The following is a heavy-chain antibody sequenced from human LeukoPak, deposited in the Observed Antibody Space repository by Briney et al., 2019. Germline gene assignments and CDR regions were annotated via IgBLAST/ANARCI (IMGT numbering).Heavy chain of an antibody. J-gene: IGHJ4*02. D-gene: IGHD2/OR15-2a*01. CDR1: GFTFSSYG. CDR3: AREIAIVGHYFDY. CDR2: IWYDGSNK. V-gene: IGHV3-33*01. Sequence: PGGSLRLSCAASGFTFSSYGMHWVRQAPGKGLEWVAVIWYDGSNKYYVDSVKGRFTISRDNSKNTLYLQMNSLRAEDTAVYYCAREIAIVGHYFDYWGQGTLVTVSS.